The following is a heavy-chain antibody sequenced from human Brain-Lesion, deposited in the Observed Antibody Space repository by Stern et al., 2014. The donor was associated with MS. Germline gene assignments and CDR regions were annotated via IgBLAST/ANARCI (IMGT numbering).Heavy chain of an antibody. D-gene: IGHD1-26*01. CDR2: IDYSGLT. CDR3: ARHDSVPRPSQLYSARDRGPGYFDY. V-gene: IGHV4-39*01. Sequence: VQLEESGPGLVKPSETLSLTCTVSGGSISSRTYYWAWIRPPPGQGLEWIGNIDYSGLTYYNPSLKSRVTISVDMSKTQSALKLSSVTAADTAIYYCARHDSVPRPSQLYSARDRGPGYFDYWGQGTLVTVSS. J-gene: IGHJ4*02. CDR1: GGSISSRTYY.